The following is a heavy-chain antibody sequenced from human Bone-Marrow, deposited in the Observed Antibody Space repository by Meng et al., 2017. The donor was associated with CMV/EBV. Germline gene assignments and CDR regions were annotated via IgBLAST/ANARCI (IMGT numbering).Heavy chain of an antibody. Sequence: CAASRFTFSRYDMHWVRQAPGKGLEWVAFISYDGSNKYYADSVKGRFTISRDNSKNTLYLHMNSLRAEDTAVYYCAKVGEMSTSPDYWGQGTLVTVSS. V-gene: IGHV3-30*18. CDR1: RFTFSRYD. D-gene: IGHD5-24*01. CDR2: ISYDGSNK. J-gene: IGHJ4*02. CDR3: AKVGEMSTSPDY.